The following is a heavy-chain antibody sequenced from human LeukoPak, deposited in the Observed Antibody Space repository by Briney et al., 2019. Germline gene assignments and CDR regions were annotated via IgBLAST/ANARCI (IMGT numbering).Heavy chain of an antibody. D-gene: IGHD2-15*01. CDR3: ARDPAFYCSGGSCYPY. CDR1: GYTFTGYY. J-gene: IGHJ4*02. Sequence: ASVKVSCKASGYTFTGYYMHWVRRAPGQGLEWMGWTNPNSGGTNYAQKFQGRVTMTRDTSISTAYMELSRLRSDDTAVYYCARDPAFYCSGGSCYPYWGQGTLVTVSS. CDR2: TNPNSGGT. V-gene: IGHV1-2*02.